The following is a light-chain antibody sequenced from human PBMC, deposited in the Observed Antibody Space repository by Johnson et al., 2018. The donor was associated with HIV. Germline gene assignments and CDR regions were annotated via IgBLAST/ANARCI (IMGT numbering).Light chain of an antibody. Sequence: QSVLTQPPSVSAAPGQKVTISCSGSSSNIGNNYVSWYQQLPGTAPKLLIYDNNKRPSGIPSRFSGSKSGTSATLAITGLQTGDEADYYCGTWDSSLGGVFGTGTKVTVL. V-gene: IGLV1-51*01. CDR2: DNN. J-gene: IGLJ1*01. CDR3: GTWDSSLGGV. CDR1: SSNIGNNY.